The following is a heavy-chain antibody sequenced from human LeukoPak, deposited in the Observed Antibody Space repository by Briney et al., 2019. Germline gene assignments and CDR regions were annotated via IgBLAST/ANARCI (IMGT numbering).Heavy chain of an antibody. J-gene: IGHJ4*02. Sequence: PGGSLRLSCAASGFTFSSYSVNWVRQAPGKGLAWVSSISSSSSYIYYADSEKGRFTFSRDNAKNSLYLQMNSLRAEDTAVYYCARGSGVQVWSSLDYWGQGTLVTVSS. V-gene: IGHV3-21*01. CDR1: GFTFSSYS. CDR3: ARGSGVQVWSSLDY. CDR2: ISSSSSYI. D-gene: IGHD5-18*01.